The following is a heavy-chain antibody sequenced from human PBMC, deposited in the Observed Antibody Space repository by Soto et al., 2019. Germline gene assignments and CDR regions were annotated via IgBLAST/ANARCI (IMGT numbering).Heavy chain of an antibody. Sequence: QVQLVQPGAVMRKPGASVKVSCKASGDIFTNFDLHWVRQATGQGREWIGWMRANSGDTGHDPKFQGRVSMTRDTSMSTAYMELSSLRAEDTAVYYCARYIYGQGFKAWGQGTLVFVSS. CDR1: GDIFTNFD. V-gene: IGHV1-8*01. J-gene: IGHJ5*02. CDR3: ARYIYGQGFKA. CDR2: MRANSGDT. D-gene: IGHD3-3*02.